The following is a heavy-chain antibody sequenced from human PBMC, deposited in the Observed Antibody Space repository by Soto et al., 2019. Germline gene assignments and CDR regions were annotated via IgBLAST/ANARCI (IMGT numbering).Heavy chain of an antibody. CDR1: GGFISSSSSY. J-gene: IGHJ5*02. D-gene: IGHD2-15*01. CDR3: ARLLTPAFGRDSVDR. CDR2: IHSGGTT. V-gene: IGHV4-39*01. Sequence: QLQLQESGPGLVKPSETLSLTCTVAGGFISSSSSYWGWIRQSPGKGLEWIANIHSGGTTYYNSSLKSRVIISVDTSKDQSSLWMSSVTAAVTAVYYCARLLTPAFGRDSVDRWGQGTLVIVSS.